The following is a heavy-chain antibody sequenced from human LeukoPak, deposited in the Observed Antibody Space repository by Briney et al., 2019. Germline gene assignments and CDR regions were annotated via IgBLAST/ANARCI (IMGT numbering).Heavy chain of an antibody. CDR1: GASIPSST. J-gene: IGHJ6*03. D-gene: IGHD2-2*01. CDR3: AKDGSVVPAAPMDV. V-gene: IGHV3-23*01. Sequence: PSETLSLTCTVSGASIPSSTYWGWIRQPPGKGLEWVSAISGSGGSTYYADSVKGRFTISRDNSKNTLYLQMNSLRAEDTAVYYCAKDGSVVPAAPMDVWGKGTTVTISS. CDR2: ISGSGGST.